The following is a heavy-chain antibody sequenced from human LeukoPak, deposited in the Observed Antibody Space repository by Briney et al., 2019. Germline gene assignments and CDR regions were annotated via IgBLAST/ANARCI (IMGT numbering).Heavy chain of an antibody. J-gene: IGHJ4*02. V-gene: IGHV4-34*01. D-gene: IGHD2-15*01. CDR2: INHSGST. Sequence: PSETLSLTCAVYGGSFSGYYWSWIRQPPGKGLEWIGEINHSGSTNYNPSLKSRVTISVDTTKNQFSLKLSSVTAADTAVYCCASRVVVVAATRRPDYWGQGTLVTVSS. CDR3: ASRVVVVAATRRPDY. CDR1: GGSFSGYY.